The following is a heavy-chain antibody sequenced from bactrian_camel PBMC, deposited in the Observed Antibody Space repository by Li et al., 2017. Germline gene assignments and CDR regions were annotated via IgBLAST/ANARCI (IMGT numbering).Heavy chain of an antibody. CDR2: ISSLGATK. CDR3: AADRDTLHLRIGHANY. D-gene: IGHD1*01. Sequence: VQLVESGGGLVQPGGSLRLSCAASGYADPMRSRYMGWVRQAPGKGLEWVSQISSLGATKRYADSVNGRFTISRDNAKNMMYLQMNSLKPEDTAMYYCAADRDTLHLRIGHANYWGQGTQVTVS. CDR1: GYADPMRSRY. J-gene: IGHJ4*01. V-gene: IGHV3S42*01.